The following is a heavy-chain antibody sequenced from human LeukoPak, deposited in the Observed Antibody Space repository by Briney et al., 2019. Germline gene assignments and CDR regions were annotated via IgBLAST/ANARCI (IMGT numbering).Heavy chain of an antibody. Sequence: GGSLRLSCAASGFTFSSYAMSWVRQAPGKGVEWVSAISGRGGSTYYADSVKGRFTISRDNVKNTLYLQMNSLRDEDTAVYYCAKGRPLPGYWGQGTLVTVSS. CDR2: ISGRGGST. V-gene: IGHV3-23*01. J-gene: IGHJ4*02. CDR3: AKGRPLPGY. CDR1: GFTFSSYA.